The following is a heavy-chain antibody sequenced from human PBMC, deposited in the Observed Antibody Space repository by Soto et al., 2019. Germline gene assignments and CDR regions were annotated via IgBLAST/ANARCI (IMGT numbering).Heavy chain of an antibody. CDR2: ISAYNGDT. J-gene: IGHJ4*02. D-gene: IGHD2-8*01. V-gene: IGHV1-18*01. CDR3: ARERMQEEHGLFAY. Sequence: ASVKVSCKASGYTFTSYGISWVRQAPGQGLEWMGWISAYNGDTNYAQKLQGRVTMTTDTSTSTAYMELRSLRSDDTAVYYCARERMQEEHGLFAYWGQGTLVTVSS. CDR1: GYTFTSYG.